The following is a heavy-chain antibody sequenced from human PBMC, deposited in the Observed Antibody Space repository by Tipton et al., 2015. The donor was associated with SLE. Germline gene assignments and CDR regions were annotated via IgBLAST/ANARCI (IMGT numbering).Heavy chain of an antibody. CDR3: AKHKDF. Sequence: SLRLSCAASGFTINNYAINWVRQAPGKGLDWVSGISDSSRDDTYYAESVKGRFTISRDTSKNTVYLQMNSLRDEDTAVYYCAKHKDFWGQGTLVTVSS. J-gene: IGHJ4*02. CDR1: GFTINNYA. D-gene: IGHD3-3*01. V-gene: IGHV3-23*01. CDR2: ISDSSRDDT.